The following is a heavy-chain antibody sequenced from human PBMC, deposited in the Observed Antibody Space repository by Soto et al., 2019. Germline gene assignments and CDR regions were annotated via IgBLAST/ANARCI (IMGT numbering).Heavy chain of an antibody. Sequence: SETLSLTCAVYGGSFSGYYWSWIRQPPGKGLEWMGEINHSGSTNYNPSLKSRVTISVGASKSQFSLKLRSVTAADTAVVFCARSEFTRSWGHWFVPWGRGPRVTVS. V-gene: IGHV4-34*01. CDR2: INHSGST. CDR3: ARSEFTRSWGHWFVP. CDR1: GGSFSGYY. J-gene: IGHJ5*02. D-gene: IGHD2-2*01.